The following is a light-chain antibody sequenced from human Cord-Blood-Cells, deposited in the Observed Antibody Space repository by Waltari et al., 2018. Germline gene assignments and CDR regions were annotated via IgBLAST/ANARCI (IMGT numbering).Light chain of an antibody. CDR2: AAF. CDR3: QQDYSFPPT. J-gene: IGKJ1*01. CDR1: QGISSY. Sequence: VSRITQSPSFLSVFVGDRVTITCRVSQGISSYLAWYQQKPGKAPELLIYAAFTLKSGVPSRFSGSGSGTDFTLTISCLQSEDFATYYCQQDYSFPPTFGQGTKVEIK. V-gene: IGKV1D-8*01.